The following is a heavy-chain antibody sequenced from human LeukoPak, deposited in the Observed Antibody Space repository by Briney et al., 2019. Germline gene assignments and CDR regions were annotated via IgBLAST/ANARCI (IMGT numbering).Heavy chain of an antibody. V-gene: IGHV1-8*02. CDR1: GYTFTSYD. Sequence: ASVKVSCKASGYTFTSYDINWVRQATGQGLEWMGWMNPNSGNTGYAQKFQGRVTMTRDTSISTAYMELGRLRSDDTAVYYCARDSSSNPGGFDYWGQGTLVTVSS. J-gene: IGHJ4*02. D-gene: IGHD6-13*01. CDR2: MNPNSGNT. CDR3: ARDSSSNPGGFDY.